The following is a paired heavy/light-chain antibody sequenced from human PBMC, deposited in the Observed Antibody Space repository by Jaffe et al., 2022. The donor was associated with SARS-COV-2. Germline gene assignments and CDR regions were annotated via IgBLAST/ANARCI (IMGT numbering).Heavy chain of an antibody. Sequence: QVQLQESGPGLVEPSQTLSLTCTVSGGPISSDGHYWNWIRQHPGQGLEWIGYIYSYGSAYYNPSLQSRFSISLDTSKNQFSLKVRSVTVADTAVYYCARGSYQFLHLWGQGTLVTISS. D-gene: IGHD3-16*01. CDR3: ARGSYQFLHL. CDR2: IYSYGSA. J-gene: IGHJ4*02. V-gene: IGHV4-31*03. CDR1: GGPISSDGHY.
Light chain of an antibody. CDR3: QIWGTGIQI. CDR1: SGHRSFA. V-gene: IGLV4-69*01. J-gene: IGLJ2*01. CDR2: LNSDGYH. Sequence: QVVLTQSPSASASLGASVKLTCSLDSGHRSFAIAWHQHHAEKGPRFLMTLNSDGYHTKGDGIPDRFSGSSSGAERYLTISSLQSDDEAVYYCQIWGTGIQIFGGGTKLTVL.